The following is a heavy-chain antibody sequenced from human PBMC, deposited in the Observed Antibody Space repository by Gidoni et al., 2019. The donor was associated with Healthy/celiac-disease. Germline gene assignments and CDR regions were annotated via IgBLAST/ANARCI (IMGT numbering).Heavy chain of an antibody. V-gene: IGHV3-23*01. Sequence: EVQLLESGGGLVQPGGALRLSCAASGFNFSSYAMSWVRLAPGKGVEWVSAISGSGGSTYYADPVMGRFTSSRDNSNNTLYLQMNSLRAEDTAVYDCAKDIRSVVVTAIPVHWGQGTLGTVSS. CDR2: ISGSGGST. CDR3: AKDIRSVVVTAIPVH. J-gene: IGHJ4*02. D-gene: IGHD2-21*02. CDR1: GFNFSSYA.